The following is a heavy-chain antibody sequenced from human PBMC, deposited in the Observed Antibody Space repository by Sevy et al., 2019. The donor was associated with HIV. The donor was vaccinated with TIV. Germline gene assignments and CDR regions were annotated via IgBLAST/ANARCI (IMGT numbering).Heavy chain of an antibody. CDR2: IWYDGSNK. J-gene: IGHJ5*02. D-gene: IGHD6-6*01. V-gene: IGHV3-33*01. CDR3: ARDRTIVIAARPSNWFDP. CDR1: GFTFSSYG. Sequence: GESLKISCAASGFTFSSYGMHWVRQAPGKGLEWVAVIWYDGSNKYYADSVKGRFTISRDNSKNTLYLQMNSLRAEDTAVYYCARDRTIVIAARPSNWFDPWGQGTLVTVSS.